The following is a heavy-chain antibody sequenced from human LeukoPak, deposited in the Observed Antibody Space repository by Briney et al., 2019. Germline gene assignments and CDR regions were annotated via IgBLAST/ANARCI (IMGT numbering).Heavy chain of an antibody. J-gene: IGHJ4*02. V-gene: IGHV3-23*01. CDR3: AKLGGATPYFDY. CDR1: GFTFSSYA. D-gene: IGHD1-26*01. CDR2: ISGSGGST. Sequence: GGSLRLSCAASGFTFSSYAMSWVRQAPGKGLEWVSAISGSGGSTYYADSVRGRFTISRDNSKNTLYLQMNSLRAEDTAVYYCAKLGGATPYFDYRGQGTLVTVSS.